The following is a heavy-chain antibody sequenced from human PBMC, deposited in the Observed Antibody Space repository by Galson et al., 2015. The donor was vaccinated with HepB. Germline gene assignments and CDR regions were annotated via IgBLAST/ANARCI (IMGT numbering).Heavy chain of an antibody. J-gene: IGHJ6*02. D-gene: IGHD3-16*01. V-gene: IGHV5-10-1*01. Sequence: QSGAEVKKPGESLRISCKGSEYSFTSYWITWVRQMPGKGLEWMGTIDPSDSYTNYSPSFHGHVTISADKSISTAYLQWTSLKASDTAMYYCARQRLPVDITFGFSGMDVWGQGTTVTVSS. CDR3: ARQRLPVDITFGFSGMDV. CDR2: IDPSDSYT. CDR1: EYSFTSYW.